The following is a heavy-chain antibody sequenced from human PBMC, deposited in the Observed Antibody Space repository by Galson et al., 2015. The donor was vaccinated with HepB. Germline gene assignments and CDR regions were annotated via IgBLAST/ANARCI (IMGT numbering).Heavy chain of an antibody. J-gene: IGHJ3*02. CDR3: AKDASSTSPTTGRKNDAFDI. Sequence: SLRLSCAASGFTFDDYTMHWVRQAPGKGLEWVSLISWDGGSTYYADSVKGRFTISRDNSKNSLYLQMNSLRTEDTALYYCAKDASSTSPTTGRKNDAFDIWGQGTMVTVSS. V-gene: IGHV3-43*01. CDR1: GFTFDDYT. CDR2: ISWDGGST. D-gene: IGHD2-2*01.